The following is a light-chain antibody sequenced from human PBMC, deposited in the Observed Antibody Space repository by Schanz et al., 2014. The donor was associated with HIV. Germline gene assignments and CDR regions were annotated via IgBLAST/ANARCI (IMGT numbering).Light chain of an antibody. V-gene: IGKV1-39*01. CDR3: QQSYSTPHT. CDR1: LSVSTW. CDR2: AAS. J-gene: IGKJ2*01. Sequence: DIQMPQSPSTLSTSVGDRVTITCRASLSVSTWLAWYQQKPGKAPKLLISAASSLQSGVPSRFSGSGSGTDFTLTISSLQPEDFATYYCQQSYSTPHTFGQGTKLEIK.